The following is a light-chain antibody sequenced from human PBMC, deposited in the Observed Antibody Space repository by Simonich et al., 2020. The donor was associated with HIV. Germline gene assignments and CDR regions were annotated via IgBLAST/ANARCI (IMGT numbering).Light chain of an antibody. V-gene: IGKV4-1*01. CDR3: QQYYSTPPT. Sequence: DIVMTQSPNSLAVSLGERATINCKSSQRVLYTSNNKNYLAWYQQKPGQPPKLLIYLATTRESGVPDRISGSGSGTDFTLTISSLQTEDVAIYYCQQYYSTPPTFGQGTKVEIK. CDR2: LAT. J-gene: IGKJ1*01. CDR1: QRVLYTSNNKNY.